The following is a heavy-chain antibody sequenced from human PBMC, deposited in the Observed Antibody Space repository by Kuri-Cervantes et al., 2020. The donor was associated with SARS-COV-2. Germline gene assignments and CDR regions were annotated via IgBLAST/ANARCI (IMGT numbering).Heavy chain of an antibody. Sequence: GGSLRLSCAASGFTFSSYGMHWVRQAPGKGLEWVAFIRYDGSNKYYADSVKGRFTISRDNSKNTLYLQMNSLRAEDTAVYYCAHIGDYSGYDPDYWGQGTLVTVSS. V-gene: IGHV3-30*02. CDR3: AHIGDYSGYDPDY. J-gene: IGHJ4*02. CDR1: GFTFSSYG. D-gene: IGHD5-12*01. CDR2: IRYDGSNK.